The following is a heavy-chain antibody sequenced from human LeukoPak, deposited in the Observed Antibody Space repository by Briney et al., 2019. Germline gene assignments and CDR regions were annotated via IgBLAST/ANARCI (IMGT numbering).Heavy chain of an antibody. CDR1: GGSFSGYY. V-gene: IGHV4-34*01. CDR3: ARAPRITMIVVVPQGWFDP. CDR2: INHSGST. Sequence: SETLSLTCAVYGGSFSGYYWSWIRQPPGKGLEWIGEINHSGSTNYNPSLKSRVTISVDTSKNQFSPKLSSVTAADTAVYYCARAPRITMIVVVPQGWFDPWGQGTLVTVSS. D-gene: IGHD3-22*01. J-gene: IGHJ5*02.